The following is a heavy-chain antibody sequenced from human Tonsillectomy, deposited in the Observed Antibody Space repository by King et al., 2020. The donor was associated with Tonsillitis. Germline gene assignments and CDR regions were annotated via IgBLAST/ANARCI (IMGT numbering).Heavy chain of an antibody. CDR1: GYTFTAYN. D-gene: IGHD3-22*01. CDR3: ARAPYYYDSSGYYGFFQH. CDR2: INPHSGAT. J-gene: IGHJ1*01. Sequence: VQLVESGAEVKKPGASVRVSCTASGYTFTAYNIHWVRQAPGHGLEWMGWINPHSGATNYAQKFQVRVTMTRDTSISTAYMELSRLRSDDTAVYYCARAPYYYDSSGYYGFFQHWGQGTLVTVPS. V-gene: IGHV1-2*02.